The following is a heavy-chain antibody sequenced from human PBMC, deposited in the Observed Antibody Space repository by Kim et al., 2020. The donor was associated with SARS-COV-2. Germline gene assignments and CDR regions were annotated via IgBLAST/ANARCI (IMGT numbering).Heavy chain of an antibody. Sequence: SETLSLTCTVSGGSISSGGYYWSWIRQHPGKGLEWIGYIYYSGSTYYNPSLKSRVTISVDTSKNQFSLKLSSVTAADTAVYYCARGLGKTYGDYVIYYGMDVWGQGTTVTVSS. CDR3: ARGLGKTYGDYVIYYGMDV. CDR2: IYYSGST. J-gene: IGHJ6*02. D-gene: IGHD4-17*01. V-gene: IGHV4-31*03. CDR1: GGSISSGGYY.